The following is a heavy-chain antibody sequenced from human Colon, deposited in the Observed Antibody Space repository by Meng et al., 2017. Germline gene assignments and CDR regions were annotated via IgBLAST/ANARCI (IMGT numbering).Heavy chain of an antibody. CDR1: GGSSTTNNW. Sequence: VHLQESGPGLVKPLGTLPLTRAVSGGSSTTNNWWSWVRQPPGKGLEWIGEIHPSGGTNYNPSLKSRVTMSIDNSKRQFSLNLSSVTAADTAVYYCARGGGCVNGVCGSLDYWGQGTLVTVSS. CDR3: ARGGGCVNGVCGSLDY. J-gene: IGHJ4*02. CDR2: IHPSGGT. V-gene: IGHV4-4*03. D-gene: IGHD2-8*01.